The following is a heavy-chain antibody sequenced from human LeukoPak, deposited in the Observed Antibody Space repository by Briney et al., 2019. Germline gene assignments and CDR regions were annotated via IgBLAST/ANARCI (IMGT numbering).Heavy chain of an antibody. D-gene: IGHD5-24*01. V-gene: IGHV4-30-4*01. CDR1: GGSIRSGDYY. J-gene: IGHJ4*02. CDR3: ARGGSRKVATITDNFDY. CDR2: IYYSGNT. Sequence: SETLSLTCTVSGGSIRSGDYYWSWIRQPPGKGLEWIGYIYYSGNTYYNPSLKSRVTISVDTSKNQFSPKLSSVTAADTAVYFCARGGSRKVATITDNFDYWGQGTLVTVSS.